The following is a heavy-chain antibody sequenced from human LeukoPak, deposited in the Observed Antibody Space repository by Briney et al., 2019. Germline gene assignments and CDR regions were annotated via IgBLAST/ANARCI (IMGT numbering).Heavy chain of an antibody. Sequence: ASVKVSCKASGYTFTSYGVSWVRQAPGQGLEWMGWISAYNGNTNYAQKLQGRVTMTTDTSTSTAYMELRSLRSDDTAVYYCARDRARNCGGDCYSGTWGQGTLVTVSS. V-gene: IGHV1-18*01. J-gene: IGHJ5*02. CDR3: ARDRARNCGGDCYSGT. CDR1: GYTFTSYG. CDR2: ISAYNGNT. D-gene: IGHD2-21*02.